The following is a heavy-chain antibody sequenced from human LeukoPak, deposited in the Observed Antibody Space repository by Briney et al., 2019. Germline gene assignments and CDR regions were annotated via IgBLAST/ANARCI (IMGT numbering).Heavy chain of an antibody. Sequence: GGSLRLSCAASGFTFSSYGMHWVRQAPGKGLEWVAVISYDGSNKYYADSVKGRFTISRDNSKNTLYLQMNSLRAEDTAVYYYAKTSVAGPIDYWGQGTLVTVSS. CDR3: AKTSVAGPIDY. V-gene: IGHV3-30*18. J-gene: IGHJ4*02. D-gene: IGHD6-19*01. CDR1: GFTFSSYG. CDR2: ISYDGSNK.